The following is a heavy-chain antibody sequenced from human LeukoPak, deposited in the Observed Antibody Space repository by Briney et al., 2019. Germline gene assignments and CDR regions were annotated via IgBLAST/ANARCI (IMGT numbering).Heavy chain of an antibody. V-gene: IGHV3-23*01. CDR1: GFTFSSYA. Sequence: PGGSLRLSCAASGFTFSSYAMSWVRQAPGKGLEWVSAISGSGGSTYYADSVKGRFTISRDNSKNTLYLQMNSLRAEDTAVYYCAKPYSSGWYAEYFQHWGQGTLVTVSS. CDR3: AKPYSSGWYAEYFQH. CDR2: ISGSGGST. D-gene: IGHD6-19*01. J-gene: IGHJ1*01.